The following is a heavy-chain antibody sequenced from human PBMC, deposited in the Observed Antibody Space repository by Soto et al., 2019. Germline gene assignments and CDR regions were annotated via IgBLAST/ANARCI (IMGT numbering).Heavy chain of an antibody. CDR2: ISYDGSNK. Sequence: GGSLRLSCAASGFTFSSYGMHWVRQAPGKGLEWVAVISYDGSNKYYADSVKGRFTISRDNSKNTLYLQMNSLRAEDTAVYYSAKFHGKYYYYYYGMDVWGQGTTVTVSS. CDR3: AKFHGKYYYYYYGMDV. CDR1: GFTFSSYG. D-gene: IGHD1-1*01. V-gene: IGHV3-30*18. J-gene: IGHJ6*02.